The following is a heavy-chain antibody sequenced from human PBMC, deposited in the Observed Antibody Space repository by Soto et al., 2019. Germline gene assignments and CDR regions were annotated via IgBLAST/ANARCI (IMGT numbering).Heavy chain of an antibody. V-gene: IGHV4-61*01. Sequence: SETLSLTCTVSGDSVGSRTSYWSWIRQPPGKGLEGIGYVPNSGTTNYNPPLTSRVTLSLDTAENQFSRKLASVTAAHTDLVYRAMAGNYRYFASWAQG. CDR2: VPNSGTT. J-gene: IGHJ4*02. CDR1: GDSVGSRTSY. D-gene: IGHD1-7*01. CDR3: AMAGNYRYFAS.